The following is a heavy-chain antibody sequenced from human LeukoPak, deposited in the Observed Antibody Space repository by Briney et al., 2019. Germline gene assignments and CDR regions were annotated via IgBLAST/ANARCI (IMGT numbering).Heavy chain of an antibody. Sequence: SETLSLTCTVSGGSISSSSYYWGWIRQPPGKGLEWIGSIYYSGSTYYNPSLKSRVTISVDTSKNQFSLKLSSVTAADTAVYYCARQTLSYFGEWYGNNWFDPWGQGTLVTVSS. V-gene: IGHV4-39*07. CDR2: IYYSGST. CDR3: ARQTLSYFGEWYGNNWFDP. CDR1: GGSISSSSYY. D-gene: IGHD3-10*01. J-gene: IGHJ5*02.